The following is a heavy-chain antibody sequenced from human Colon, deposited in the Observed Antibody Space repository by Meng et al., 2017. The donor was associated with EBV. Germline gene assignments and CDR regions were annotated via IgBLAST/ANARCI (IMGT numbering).Heavy chain of an antibody. V-gene: IGHV4-34*02. CDR3: ARTFGYCSNNNCPRTLGY. J-gene: IGHJ4*02. CDR1: GGSLSGYY. D-gene: IGHD2-2*03. CDR2: INHSGSA. Sequence: QGQLQQWGVGLLKPSATLSLTCGVMGGSLSGYYWSWIRHFPGRTLEFIGDINHSGSANYNPSLRSRVTISVDTSKNQIFLNLHSVTASDTAVYHCARTFGYCSNNNCPRTLGYWGQGTLVTVSS.